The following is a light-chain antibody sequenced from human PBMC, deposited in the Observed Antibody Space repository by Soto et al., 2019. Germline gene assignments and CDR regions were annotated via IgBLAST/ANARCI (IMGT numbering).Light chain of an antibody. V-gene: IGLV1-47*01. Sequence: QAVVTQPPSASGTPGQRVTISCSGSSSNIGSNYVYWYQQLPGTAPKLLIYRNNQRPSGVPDRFSGSKSGTSASLAISRLRSEDEADYYCAAWDDSLSGPVFGGGTKLTVL. CDR2: RNN. CDR1: SSNIGSNY. CDR3: AAWDDSLSGPV. J-gene: IGLJ3*02.